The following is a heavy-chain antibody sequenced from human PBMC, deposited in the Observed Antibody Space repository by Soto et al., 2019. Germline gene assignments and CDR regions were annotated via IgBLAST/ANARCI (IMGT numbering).Heavy chain of an antibody. V-gene: IGHV3-30*18. CDR3: AKGTLGYCSGGSCGDDAFDI. D-gene: IGHD2-15*01. CDR2: ISYDGSNK. Sequence: PGGSLRLSCAASGFPFSSYGMHWVRQAPGKGLEWVAVISYDGSNKYYADSVKGRFTISRDNSKNTLYLQMNSLRAEGTAVYYCAKGTLGYCSGGSCGDDAFDIWGQGTMVTVSS. J-gene: IGHJ3*02. CDR1: GFPFSSYG.